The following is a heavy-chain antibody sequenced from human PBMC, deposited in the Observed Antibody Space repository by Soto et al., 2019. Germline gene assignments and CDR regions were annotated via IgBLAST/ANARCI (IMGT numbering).Heavy chain of an antibody. CDR3: ARASLPYYYDSIYFGGWFDP. Sequence: PSETLSLTCTVSGGSISSGNYSWSWIRQPPGKGLEWIGYIYSSGSTYFNPSLKSRLTISIDASKNHFSLKLSSVTAADTAVYYCARASLPYYYDSIYFGGWFDPWGQGSLVTVSS. V-gene: IGHV4-30-4*01. CDR2: IYSSGST. J-gene: IGHJ5*02. D-gene: IGHD3-22*01. CDR1: GGSISSGNYS.